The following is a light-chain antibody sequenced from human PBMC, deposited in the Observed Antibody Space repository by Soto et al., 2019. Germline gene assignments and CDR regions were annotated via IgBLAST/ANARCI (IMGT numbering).Light chain of an antibody. V-gene: IGLV2-18*02. CDR1: SSDVGSYSR. J-gene: IGLJ1*01. CDR2: DVS. Sequence: QSALTQPPSVSGSPGQSATISCTGTSSDVGSYSRVAWYQQPPGTAPKLIIYDVSNRPSGVPDRFSGSKSGNTASLTISGLQAEDEADYYCSSYTSSSTPRVFGTGTKVTVL. CDR3: SSYTSSSTPRV.